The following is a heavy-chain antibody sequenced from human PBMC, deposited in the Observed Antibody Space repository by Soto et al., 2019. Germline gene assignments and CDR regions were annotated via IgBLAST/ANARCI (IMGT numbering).Heavy chain of an antibody. CDR1: GFTFSSYT. Sequence: PGGSLRLSCAASGFTFSSYTLYWVRQAPGKGLEWVSAISGSGVSTYYADSVKGRFTISRDNSKNTLYLQMNSLRAEDTAVYYCAKSPGMYYYDSSGYYHYDYWGQGTLVTVSS. CDR2: ISGSGVST. V-gene: IGHV3-23*01. CDR3: AKSPGMYYYDSSGYYHYDY. J-gene: IGHJ4*02. D-gene: IGHD3-22*01.